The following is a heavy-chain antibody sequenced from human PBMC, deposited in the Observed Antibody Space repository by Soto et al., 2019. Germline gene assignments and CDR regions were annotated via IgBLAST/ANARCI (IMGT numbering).Heavy chain of an antibody. CDR3: ARDPGIAAAPTNYGMDV. D-gene: IGHD6-13*01. J-gene: IGHJ6*02. V-gene: IGHV3-48*03. CDR2: ISSSGSTI. CDR1: GFTFSSYE. Sequence: SLILSCAASGFTFSSYEMNWVRQAPGRGLEWVSYISSSGSTIYYADSVKGRFTISRDNAKNSLYLQMNSLRAEDTSVYYCARDPGIAAAPTNYGMDVWGQGTTVTVSS.